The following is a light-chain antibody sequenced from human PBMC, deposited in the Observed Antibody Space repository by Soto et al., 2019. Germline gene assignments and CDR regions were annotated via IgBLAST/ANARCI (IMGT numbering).Light chain of an antibody. V-gene: IGKV3-15*01. CDR3: QQHSHWPPWT. CDR1: QSVSSN. Sequence: EIVMTQSPATLSVSPGERATPSCRASQSVSSNLAWYQQKPGQAPRLLIYGASTRAAGIPDRFRGSGSGTDFTLTISSLEPEDFAVYYCQQHSHWPPWTFGQGTKVDIK. J-gene: IGKJ1*01. CDR2: GAS.